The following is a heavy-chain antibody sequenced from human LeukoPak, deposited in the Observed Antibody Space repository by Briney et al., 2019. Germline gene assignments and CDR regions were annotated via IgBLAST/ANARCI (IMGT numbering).Heavy chain of an antibody. V-gene: IGHV1-69*01. CDR1: GGTFNNYA. CDR2: IIPIFGSS. J-gene: IGHJ5*02. D-gene: IGHD5-18*01. CDR3: ARVTHTELSTWFDP. Sequence: GSSVKVSCKASGGTFNNYAINWVRQAPGQGLEWMGGIIPIFGSSNYAQKFQGRVTITADESTTTAYMELSSLRSEDTAVYYFARVTHTELSTWFDPWGQGTLVTVSS.